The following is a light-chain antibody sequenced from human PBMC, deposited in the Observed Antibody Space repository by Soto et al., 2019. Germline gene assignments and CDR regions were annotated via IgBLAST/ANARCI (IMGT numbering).Light chain of an antibody. J-gene: IGKJ4*01. CDR2: AAS. Sequence: DIQMTQSPSSLSASVGDRVTITCWASQGISNYLAWYQQKPGKVPKLLMYAASTLQSGVSSRCSGSGPGTDFTLTISSLQPEDVATYYCQKHNSAPLTFGAGTKVEIK. V-gene: IGKV1-27*01. CDR1: QGISNY. CDR3: QKHNSAPLT.